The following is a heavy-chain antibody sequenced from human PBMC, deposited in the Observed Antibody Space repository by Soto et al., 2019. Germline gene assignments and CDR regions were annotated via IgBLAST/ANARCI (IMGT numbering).Heavy chain of an antibody. Sequence: PGGSLRLSCAASGFTFTTYAINWVRQAPGKGLEWVSGISGTGGNTYYSESVRGRFTISKDNSKSTLFLQMNSLRAEDTAIYYCAKRDGDTGSFDYYYGMDVWGQGTTVTVSS. V-gene: IGHV3-23*01. CDR2: ISGTGGNT. CDR3: AKRDGDTGSFDYYYGMDV. CDR1: GFTFTTYA. D-gene: IGHD3-10*01. J-gene: IGHJ6*02.